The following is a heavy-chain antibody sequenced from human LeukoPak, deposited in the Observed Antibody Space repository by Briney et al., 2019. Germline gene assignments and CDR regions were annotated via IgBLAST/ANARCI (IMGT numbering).Heavy chain of an antibody. CDR3: AFLLAGVSDGYDNAFDI. J-gene: IGHJ3*02. V-gene: IGHV4-39*07. CDR2: ISYSGTT. D-gene: IGHD3-22*01. CDR1: GDSISFSYHH. Sequence: PSETLSLTCTVSGDSISFSYHHWGWVRQPPGKGLEWIGSISYSGTTYYNPSLKSRVTVSIDTSKNHVSLKLSSVTAADTAVYYCAFLLAGVSDGYDNAFDIWGQGTMVTVSS.